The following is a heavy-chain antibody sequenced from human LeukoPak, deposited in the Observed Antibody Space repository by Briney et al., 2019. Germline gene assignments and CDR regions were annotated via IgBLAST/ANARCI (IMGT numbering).Heavy chain of an antibody. Sequence: GGSLRLSCAASGFTFSSSAMSWVRQAPGKGLEWVSYISSSGSTIYYADSVKGRFTISRDNAKNSLYLQMNSLRAEDTAVYYCARDYYYDSSGYLGYWGQGTLVTVSS. CDR3: ARDYYYDSSGYLGY. CDR2: ISSSGSTI. D-gene: IGHD3-22*01. J-gene: IGHJ4*02. V-gene: IGHV3-48*04. CDR1: GFTFSSSA.